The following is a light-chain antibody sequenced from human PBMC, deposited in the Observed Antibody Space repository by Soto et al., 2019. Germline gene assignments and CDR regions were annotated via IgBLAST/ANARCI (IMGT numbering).Light chain of an antibody. J-gene: IGKJ4*01. Sequence: EIVLTQSPGTLYLSPGERATLSCRASQSVSSSYLAWYQQKSGQAPRLLIYGPSSRATGIPDRFSGSGSGTDFTLTISRLEPEDFAVYYCHQYDSSPLTFGGGTKVEIK. CDR3: HQYDSSPLT. CDR2: GPS. CDR1: QSVSSSY. V-gene: IGKV3-20*01.